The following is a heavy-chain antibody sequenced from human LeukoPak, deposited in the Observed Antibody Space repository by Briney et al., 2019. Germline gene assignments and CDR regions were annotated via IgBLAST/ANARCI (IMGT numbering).Heavy chain of an antibody. J-gene: IGHJ3*02. CDR1: GDSISSGDYY. V-gene: IGHV4-61*02. CDR3: ARRAGSGSTKVFDI. Sequence: SETLSLTCTVSGDSISSGDYYWSWIRQPAGKGLEWIGRISSSGSNNYNPSLKSRVTISVDTSKNQFSLKLSSVTAADTAVYYCARRAGSGSTKVFDIWGQGTMVTVSS. D-gene: IGHD3-10*01. CDR2: ISSSGSN.